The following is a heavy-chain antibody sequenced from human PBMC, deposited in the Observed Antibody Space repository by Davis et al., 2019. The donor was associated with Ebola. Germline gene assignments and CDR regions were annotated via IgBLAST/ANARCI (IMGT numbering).Heavy chain of an antibody. V-gene: IGHV3-30*02. CDR1: GFTFSSYG. CDR2: IWYDGSNK. J-gene: IGHJ6*02. Sequence: GESLKISCAASGFTFSSYGMHWVRQAPGKGLEWVAVIWYDGSNKYYADSVKGRFTISRDNSKNTLYLQMNSLRAEDTAVYYCAKRHVYYYYYGMDVWGQGTTVTVSS. CDR3: AKRHVYYYYYGMDV.